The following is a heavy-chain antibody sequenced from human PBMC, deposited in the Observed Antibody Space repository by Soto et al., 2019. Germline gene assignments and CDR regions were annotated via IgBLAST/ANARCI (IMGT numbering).Heavy chain of an antibody. CDR1: GYIFVNYG. D-gene: IGHD3-16*01. J-gene: IGHJ6*02. Sequence: QVQLVQSGDEVKKPGASVKVSCKASGYIFVNYGIAWVRQAPGQRLEWMGRISPYTGNTHSATKVQGRLTMTTDTSPSTAYMDVGSLTSDDTAVYYCVMVDNYVTPTPQDVWGQGTTVTVSS. CDR3: VMVDNYVTPTPQDV. CDR2: ISPYTGNT. V-gene: IGHV1-18*01.